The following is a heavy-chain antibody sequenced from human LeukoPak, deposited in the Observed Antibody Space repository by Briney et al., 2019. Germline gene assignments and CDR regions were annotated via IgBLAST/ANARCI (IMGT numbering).Heavy chain of an antibody. V-gene: IGHV3-11*06. CDR2: ISSSGSYT. CDR1: GFSFSDYY. CDR3: ARLHRLVIAASSVDY. D-gene: IGHD2-15*01. J-gene: IGHJ4*02. Sequence: GGSLRLSCAASGFSFSDYYMSWIRQAPGKGLEWVSYISSSGSYTKYADAVKGRFTISRDNAKNSLYLQMNSLRAEDTAVYYCARLHRLVIAASSVDYWGQGTLVTVSS.